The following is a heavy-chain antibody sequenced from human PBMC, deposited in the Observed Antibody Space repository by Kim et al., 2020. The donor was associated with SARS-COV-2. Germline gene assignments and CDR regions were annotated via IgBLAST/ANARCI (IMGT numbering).Heavy chain of an antibody. D-gene: IGHD2-21*02. CDR1: GGSISGSSYY. CDR3: VRHGPCLHTDCYVVDP. V-gene: IGHV4-39*01. CDR2: IYYTGHT. Sequence: SETLSLTCTVSGGSISGSSYYWGWIRQTPGKGLEWIGTIYYTGHTFYNPSLSGRVTVVVDTTNNQLSLKLTSVTAADTAVYYCVRHGPCLHTDCYVVDPWGQGLLVTVSS. J-gene: IGHJ5*02.